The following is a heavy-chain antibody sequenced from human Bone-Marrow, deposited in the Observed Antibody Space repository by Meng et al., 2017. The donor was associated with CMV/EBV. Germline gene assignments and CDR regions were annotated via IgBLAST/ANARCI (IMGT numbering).Heavy chain of an antibody. Sequence: GESLKISCKGSGYSFTSYWIGWVRQMPGKGLEWMGIIYPGDSDTRYSPSFQGQVTISADKSISTAYLQWSSLKASDTAMYYCARLSCSSTSCYSAWFDPWGQGTLVTV. CDR3: ARLSCSSTSCYSAWFDP. J-gene: IGHJ5*02. CDR1: GYSFTSYW. CDR2: IYPGDSDT. D-gene: IGHD2-2*01. V-gene: IGHV5-51*01.